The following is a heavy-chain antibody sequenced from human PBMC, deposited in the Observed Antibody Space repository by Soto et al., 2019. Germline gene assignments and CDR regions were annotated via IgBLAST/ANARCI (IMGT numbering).Heavy chain of an antibody. V-gene: IGHV4-30-4*01. Sequence: QVQLLESGPGLVKPSQTLSLTCSVSGDSISTVDYFWAWIRQPPGQALESIGYIYKSATTYYNPSFESQVAISLDTSKSQFSLNVTSVTAADTAVYFCARGRYCLTGRCFPNWFDSWGQGTLVTVSS. CDR2: IYKSATT. CDR1: GDSISTVDYF. J-gene: IGHJ5*01. D-gene: IGHD2-15*01. CDR3: ARGRYCLTGRCFPNWFDS.